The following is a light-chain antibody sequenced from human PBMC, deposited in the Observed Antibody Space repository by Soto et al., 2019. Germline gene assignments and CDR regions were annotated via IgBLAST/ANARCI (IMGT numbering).Light chain of an antibody. J-gene: IGKJ1*01. V-gene: IGKV1-5*01. CDR2: DAS. Sequence: DLQMTQSPSTLSASVGDRVTITCRASQSISSWLAWYQQKPGKAPKLLIYDASSLESGVPSRFSGSGSGTEFTLTISSLQPDDFATYYCQQYNSPVTFGQGTKVEIK. CDR1: QSISSW. CDR3: QQYNSPVT.